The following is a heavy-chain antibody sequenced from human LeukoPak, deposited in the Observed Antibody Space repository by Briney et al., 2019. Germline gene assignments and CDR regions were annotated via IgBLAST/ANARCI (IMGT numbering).Heavy chain of an antibody. D-gene: IGHD3-22*01. CDR1: GGSISSYY. CDR2: IYYSGST. V-gene: IGHV4-59*08. J-gene: IGHJ5*02. Sequence: SETLSLTCTVSGGSISSYYWSWIRQPPGKGLEWMGYIYYSGSTNYNPSLKSRVTISVDTSKNQFSLKLSSVTAADTAVYYCAIQQKAYYYDSSGYQRSDWFDPWGQGTLVTVSS. CDR3: AIQQKAYYYDSSGYQRSDWFDP.